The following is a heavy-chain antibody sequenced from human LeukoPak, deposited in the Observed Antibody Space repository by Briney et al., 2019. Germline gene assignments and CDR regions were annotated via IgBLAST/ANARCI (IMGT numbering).Heavy chain of an antibody. CDR3: ARGSYTAFQH. Sequence: SETLSLTCTVSGGSISSSSYYWGWIRQPPGKGLEWIGEINHSGSTNYNPSLKSRVTISVDTSKNQFSLKLSSVTAADTAVYYCARGSYTAFQHWGQGTLVTVSS. V-gene: IGHV4-39*07. CDR2: INHSGST. CDR1: GGSISSSSYY. J-gene: IGHJ1*01. D-gene: IGHD2-21*02.